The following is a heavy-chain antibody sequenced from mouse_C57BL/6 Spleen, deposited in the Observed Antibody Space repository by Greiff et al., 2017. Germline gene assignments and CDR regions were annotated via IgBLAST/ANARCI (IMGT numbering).Heavy chain of an antibody. CDR2: ISSGGSYT. CDR1: GFTFSSYG. J-gene: IGHJ3*01. V-gene: IGHV5-6*02. CDR3: SRRDGYYVSAWFAY. D-gene: IGHD2-3*01. Sequence: DVMLVESGGDLVKPGGSLKLSCAASGFTFSSYGMSWVRQTPDKRLEWVATISSGGSYTYYPDSVKGRFTISRDNAKNTLYLQMSRMKSEDTAMYYCSRRDGYYVSAWFAYWGQGTLVTVSA.